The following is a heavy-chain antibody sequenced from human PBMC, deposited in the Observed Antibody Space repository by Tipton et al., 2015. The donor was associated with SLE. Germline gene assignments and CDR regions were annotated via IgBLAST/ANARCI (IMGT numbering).Heavy chain of an antibody. CDR2: MNPNSGNT. CDR3: ASQTLGAVADDV. Sequence: QSGPEVKKPGASVKVSCKASEYTFTSYDINWVRQATGQGLEWMGWMNPNSGNTGYAQKFQGRVTMTRNTSISTAYMELSSLRSEDTAVYYCASQTLGAVADDVWGQGTTVTVSS. V-gene: IGHV1-8*01. CDR1: EYTFTSYD. J-gene: IGHJ6*02. D-gene: IGHD6-19*01.